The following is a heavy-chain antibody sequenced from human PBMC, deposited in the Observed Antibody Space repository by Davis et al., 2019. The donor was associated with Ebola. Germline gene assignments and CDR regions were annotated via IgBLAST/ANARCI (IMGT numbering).Heavy chain of an antibody. Sequence: MPSETLSLTCAVSGGSISSSNWWSWVRQPPGKGLEWIGEIYHSGSTNYNPSLKSRVTISVDKSKNQFSLKLSSVTAADTAVYYCAREGYSSSRDYYYGMDVWGKGTTVTVSS. CDR1: GGSISSSNW. CDR2: IYHSGST. CDR3: AREGYSSSRDYYYGMDV. J-gene: IGHJ6*04. D-gene: IGHD6-6*01. V-gene: IGHV4-4*02.